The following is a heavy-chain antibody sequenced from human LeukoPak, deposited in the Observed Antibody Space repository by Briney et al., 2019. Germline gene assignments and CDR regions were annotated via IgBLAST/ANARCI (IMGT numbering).Heavy chain of an antibody. D-gene: IGHD1-26*01. CDR2: IYSGGST. V-gene: IGHV3-66*01. Sequence: AGGSLRLSCVASGFTVSTDYMSWVRQAPGKGLEWVSLIYSGGSTYYADSVKGRFTISRDNSKSTLYLQMNSLRAEDTAVYYCARGKGGSSPFDHWGQGTLVTVSS. CDR1: GFTVSTDY. J-gene: IGHJ4*02. CDR3: ARGKGGSSPFDH.